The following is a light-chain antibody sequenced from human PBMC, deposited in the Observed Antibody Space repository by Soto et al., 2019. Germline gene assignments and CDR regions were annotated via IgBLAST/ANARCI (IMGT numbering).Light chain of an antibody. CDR2: GAS. CDR1: QSVSNNY. V-gene: IGKV3-20*01. CDR3: QKYNSAPQT. Sequence: EIVLTQSPGTLSLSPGERATLSCRASQSVSNNYLAWYQQKPGQAPRLLIYGASNRATGIPDRFSGSGSGTDFTLTISSLQPEDVATYYCQKYNSAPQTFGPGTKVDI. J-gene: IGKJ1*01.